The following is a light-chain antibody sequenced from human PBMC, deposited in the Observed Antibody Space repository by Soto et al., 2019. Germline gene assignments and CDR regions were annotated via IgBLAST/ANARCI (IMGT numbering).Light chain of an antibody. J-gene: IGKJ1*01. V-gene: IGKV1-5*03. CDR3: QQSDNYSRT. CDR2: WAS. Sequence: DIQMTPSPSTLSASVGDRVTITCRASHSISNWLAWYQQKPGKAPNLLIYWASNLEGGVPSRFSGSGSGKEFTLTISSLQPDDFATYYCQQSDNYSRTFGQGTKVDIK. CDR1: HSISNW.